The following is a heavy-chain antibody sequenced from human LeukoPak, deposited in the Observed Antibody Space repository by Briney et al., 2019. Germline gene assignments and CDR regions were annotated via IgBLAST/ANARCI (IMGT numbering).Heavy chain of an antibody. CDR3: ARGSPYYYDSSGHNFDY. Sequence: GGSLRLSCAASGFTFSDYYMRWIRQAPGKGLEWVSYISSSGSTIYYADSVKGRFTISRDNAKNSLYLQMNSLRAEDTAVYYCARGSPYYYDSSGHNFDYWGQGTLVTVSS. V-gene: IGHV3-11*04. CDR1: GFTFSDYY. J-gene: IGHJ4*02. D-gene: IGHD3-22*01. CDR2: ISSSGSTI.